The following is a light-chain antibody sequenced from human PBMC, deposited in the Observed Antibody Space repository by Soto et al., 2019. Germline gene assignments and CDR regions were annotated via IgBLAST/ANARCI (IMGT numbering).Light chain of an antibody. Sequence: QSVLTQPASVSWSPGQSITISCTGTSSDVGSYNLVSWYQQHPGKAPTLMIYEGSERPSGVSNRFSGSKSGNTASLTISGLQAEDEADYYCCSYAGTSTYVFGTGTKV. CDR1: SSDVGSYNL. J-gene: IGLJ1*01. CDR2: EGS. V-gene: IGLV2-23*01. CDR3: CSYAGTSTYV.